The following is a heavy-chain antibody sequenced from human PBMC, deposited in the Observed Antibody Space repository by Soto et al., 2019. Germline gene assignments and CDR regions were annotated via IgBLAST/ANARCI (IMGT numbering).Heavy chain of an antibody. J-gene: IGHJ6*02. CDR3: ARWYDYVWGSPYPRDRKKNYYGMDV. CDR2: IIPIFGTA. CDR1: GGTFSSYA. D-gene: IGHD3-16*01. Sequence: QVQLVQSGAEVKKPGSSVKVSCKASGGTFSSYAISWVRQAPGQGLEWMGGIIPIFGTANYAQKFQGRVTITADESTSTAYMELSSLRSEDTAVYYCARWYDYVWGSPYPRDRKKNYYGMDVWGQGTTVTVSS. V-gene: IGHV1-69*01.